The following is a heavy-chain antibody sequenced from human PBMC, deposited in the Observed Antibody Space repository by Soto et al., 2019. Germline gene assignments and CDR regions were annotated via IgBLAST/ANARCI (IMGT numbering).Heavy chain of an antibody. CDR1: GGSFSGYS. J-gene: IGHJ4*02. CDR2: INHSGST. V-gene: IGHV4-34*01. D-gene: IGHD5-18*01. Sequence: QVQLQQWGAGLLKPSETLSLTCAVYGGSFSGYSWSWIRQPPGKWLEWIGEINHSGSTHYNPSLKSRVTISVDTSKNQFSLKLSSVTAADTAVYYCARSRIQLWANRRYYFDYWGQGPLVTVSS. CDR3: ARSRIQLWANRRYYFDY.